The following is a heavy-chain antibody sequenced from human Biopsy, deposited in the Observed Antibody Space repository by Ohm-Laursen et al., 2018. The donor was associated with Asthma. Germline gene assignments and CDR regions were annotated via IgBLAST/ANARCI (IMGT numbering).Heavy chain of an antibody. CDR1: GFTFSSYA. Sequence: SLRLSCSASGFTFSSYAMHWVRQAPGKGLEWVAVISYGGSNKYYADSVKGRFTISRDNSKNTLYLQMNSLRAEDTAVYYCAREGIAVAHFDYWGQGTLVTVSS. V-gene: IGHV3-30-3*01. CDR3: AREGIAVAHFDY. CDR2: ISYGGSNK. J-gene: IGHJ4*02. D-gene: IGHD6-19*01.